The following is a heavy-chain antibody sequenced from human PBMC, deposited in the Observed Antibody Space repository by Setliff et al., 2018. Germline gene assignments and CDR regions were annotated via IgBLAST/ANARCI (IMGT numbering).Heavy chain of an antibody. CDR1: GGSISSYY. CDR3: ARDRRGYSYGSLGYYYYYMDV. CDR2: IYTSGST. J-gene: IGHJ6*03. Sequence: SETLSLTCTVSGGSISSYYWSWIRQPAGKGLEWIGRIYTSGSTNYNPSLKSRVTKSVDTSKNQFSLKLSSVTAADTAVYYCARDRRGYSYGSLGYYYYYMDVWGKGTTVTVSS. V-gene: IGHV4-4*07. D-gene: IGHD5-18*01.